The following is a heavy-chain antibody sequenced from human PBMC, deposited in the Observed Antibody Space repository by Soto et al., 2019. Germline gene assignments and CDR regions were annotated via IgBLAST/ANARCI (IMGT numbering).Heavy chain of an antibody. J-gene: IGHJ4*02. D-gene: IGHD2-15*01. CDR3: ARVDCSGGSCYSGNYFDY. Sequence: VQLVQSGAEVKKPGSSVKVSCKASGGTFSSYAISWVRQAPGQGLEWMGGIIPIFGTANYAQNFQGRVTITADESTSTAYMELSSLRSEDTAVYYCARVDCSGGSCYSGNYFDYWGQGTMVTVSS. CDR2: IIPIFGTA. CDR1: GGTFSSYA. V-gene: IGHV1-69*01.